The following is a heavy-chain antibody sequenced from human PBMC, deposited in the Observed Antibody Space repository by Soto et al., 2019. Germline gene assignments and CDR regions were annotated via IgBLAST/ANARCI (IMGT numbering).Heavy chain of an antibody. CDR3: AKDAISMVRGVNNWFDP. Sequence: SLILSCAAAGFTFSSYAMTWVRQAPGKGLEWVSGISGGGGVSTYYAGSVKGRFTISRDNSMNTLYLQMNRLRAEDTAVYYCAKDAISMVRGVNNWFDPWGQGTLVTVSS. CDR2: ISGGGGVST. J-gene: IGHJ5*02. V-gene: IGHV3-23*01. CDR1: GFTFSSYA. D-gene: IGHD3-10*01.